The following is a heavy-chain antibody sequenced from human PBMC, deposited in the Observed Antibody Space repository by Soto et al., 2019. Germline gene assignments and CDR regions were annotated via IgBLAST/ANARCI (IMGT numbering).Heavy chain of an antibody. CDR2: IIPILGIA. V-gene: IGHV1-69*02. CDR1: GGTFSSYT. Sequence: QVQLVQSGAEVKKPGSTVKVSCKASGGTFSSYTISWVRQAPGQGLEWMGRIIPILGIANYAQKFQGRVTITADKSTSTAYMELSSLRSEDTAVYYCARFSDHGYFQHWGQGTLVTVSS. CDR3: ARFSDHGYFQH. J-gene: IGHJ1*01.